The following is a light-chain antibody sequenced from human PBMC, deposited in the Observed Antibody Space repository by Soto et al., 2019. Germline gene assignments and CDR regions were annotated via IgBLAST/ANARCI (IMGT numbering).Light chain of an antibody. CDR3: QKYNSAPKT. V-gene: IGKV1-27*01. J-gene: IGKJ1*01. CDR2: AAS. Sequence: DIQMTQSPSSLSASVGDRVTITCRASQDISNYLAWYQQKPGKVPKLLIYAASTLQSGLPSRFSGSGSGTDFTLTISSLQPEDVASYYCQKYNSAPKTFGQGTKVEIK. CDR1: QDISNY.